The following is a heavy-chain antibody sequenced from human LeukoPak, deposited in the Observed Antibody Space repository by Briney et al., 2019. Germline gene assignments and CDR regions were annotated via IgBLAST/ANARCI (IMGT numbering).Heavy chain of an antibody. V-gene: IGHV3-23*01. D-gene: IGHD6-6*01. CDR1: GFTLSSYA. CDR2: ISGSGGST. J-gene: IGHJ6*02. CDR3: AKDQSRIYYGMDV. Sequence: GGSLRLSCAASGFTLSSYAMSWVRQAPGKGLEWVSGISGSGGSTYHADSVKGRFTISRDNSKNTLYLQMNSLRAEDTAVYYCAKDQSRIYYGMDVWGQGTTVTVSS.